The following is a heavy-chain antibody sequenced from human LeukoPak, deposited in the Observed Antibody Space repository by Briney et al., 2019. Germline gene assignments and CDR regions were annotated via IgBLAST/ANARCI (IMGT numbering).Heavy chain of an antibody. D-gene: IGHD1-26*01. Sequence: PGGSLRLSCAASGFTFSGYWMSWVRQTPEKGLEWVANIKQDGYEIYYVDSVKGRFTISRDNAKNSLYLQVNSLRADDTAVYYCARDKIVGPTTLDYWGQGTLVTVSS. CDR2: IKQDGYEI. V-gene: IGHV3-7*01. J-gene: IGHJ4*02. CDR1: GFTFSGYW. CDR3: ARDKIVGPTTLDY.